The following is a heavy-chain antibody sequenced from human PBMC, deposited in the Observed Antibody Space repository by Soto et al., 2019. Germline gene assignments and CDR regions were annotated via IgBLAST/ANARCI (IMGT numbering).Heavy chain of an antibody. Sequence: SLRLSCTASGFTVSSNYMSWVRQAPGKGLEWVSVIYSGGSTYYADSVKGRFTISRHNSRNTLYLQMNSLRAEDTAMYYCARRYSSGWTNYFDYWGQGTLVTVSS. J-gene: IGHJ4*02. D-gene: IGHD6-19*01. CDR1: GFTVSSNY. CDR3: ARRYSSGWTNYFDY. CDR2: IYSGGST. V-gene: IGHV3-53*04.